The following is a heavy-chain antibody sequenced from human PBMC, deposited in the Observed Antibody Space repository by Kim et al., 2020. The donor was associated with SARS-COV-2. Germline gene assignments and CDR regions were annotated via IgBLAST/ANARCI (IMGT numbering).Heavy chain of an antibody. CDR3: ARAGEWELLYNWFDP. CDR2: INPSGGST. V-gene: IGHV1-46*01. D-gene: IGHD1-26*01. CDR1: GYTFTSYY. Sequence: ASVKVSCKASGYTFTSYYMHWVRQAPGQGLEWMGIINPSGGSTSYAQKFQGRVTMTRDTSTSTVYMELSSLRSEDTAVYYCARAGEWELLYNWFDPWGQGTLVTVSS. J-gene: IGHJ5*02.